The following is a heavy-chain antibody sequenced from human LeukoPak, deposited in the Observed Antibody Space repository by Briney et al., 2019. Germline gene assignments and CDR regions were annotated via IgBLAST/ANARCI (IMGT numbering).Heavy chain of an antibody. CDR2: ITSTSTYI. Sequence: GGSLRLSCAASRFTFSSYNMNWVRQVPGKGLEWVSSITSTSTYIYYGDSVKGRFTTSRENAKNSLFLQMHSLRAEDTAVYYCARVDNNGLYSQYFDHWGQGTLVTVSS. CDR1: RFTFSSYN. D-gene: IGHD6-19*01. V-gene: IGHV3-21*01. J-gene: IGHJ1*01. CDR3: ARVDNNGLYSQYFDH.